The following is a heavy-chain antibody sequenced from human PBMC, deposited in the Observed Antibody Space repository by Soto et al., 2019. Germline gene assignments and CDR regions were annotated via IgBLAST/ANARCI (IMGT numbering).Heavy chain of an antibody. D-gene: IGHD3-22*01. Sequence: QVQLVQSGAEVKKPGASVKVSCKASGYTFTSYDINWVRQATGQGLEWMGWMNPNSGNTGYAQKFQGRVTMTRNTSISTAYMELSSLRSEDTAVYYCARLKFHGGYGVLWYFDLWGRGTLVTVSS. V-gene: IGHV1-8*01. J-gene: IGHJ2*01. CDR2: MNPNSGNT. CDR3: ARLKFHGGYGVLWYFDL. CDR1: GYTFTSYD.